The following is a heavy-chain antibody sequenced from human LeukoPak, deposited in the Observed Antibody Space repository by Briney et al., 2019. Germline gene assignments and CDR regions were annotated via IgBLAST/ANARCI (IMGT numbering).Heavy chain of an antibody. D-gene: IGHD2-2*01. CDR1: GDTLFTNGVA. J-gene: IGHJ4*02. Sequence: SQTLSLTCDISGDTLFTNGVAWNCNRQSPSRGLEWIGRTYSWSKWSFEYAVSVKSRITIDADTSKNQFSLQLSSVTREDTAVNYCARGKYTSFDNWGQETLVTVSS. V-gene: IGHV6-1*01. CDR3: ARGKYTSFDN. CDR2: TYSWSKWSF.